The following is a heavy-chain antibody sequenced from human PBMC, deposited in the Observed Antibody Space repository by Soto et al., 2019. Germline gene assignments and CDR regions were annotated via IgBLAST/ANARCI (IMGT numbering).Heavy chain of an antibody. D-gene: IGHD2-2*02. CDR3: AKDLGRLYFYWYFDL. J-gene: IGHJ2*01. CDR1: GFTFDDYA. V-gene: IGHV3-9*01. Sequence: EVQLVESGGGLVQPGRSLRLCCAASGFTFDDYAMHWVRQAPGKGLEWVSGINWNSDSIGYADSVKGRFTISRDNAKNSLYLQMNSLRAEDTALYYCAKDLGRLYFYWYFDLWGRTTLVTVSS. CDR2: INWNSDSI.